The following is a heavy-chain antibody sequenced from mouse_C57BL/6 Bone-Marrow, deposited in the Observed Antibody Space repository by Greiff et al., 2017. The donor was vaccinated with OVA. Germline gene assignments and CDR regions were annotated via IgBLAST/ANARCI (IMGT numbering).Heavy chain of an antibody. CDR3: TRGGGLRRYFDV. J-gene: IGHJ1*03. CDR1: GFTFSSYA. Sequence: EVKVVESGEGLVKPGGSLKLSCAASGFTFSSYAMSWVRQTPEKRLEWVAYISSGGDYIYYADTVKGRFTISRDNARNTLYLQMSSLKSEDTAMYYCTRGGGLRRYFDVWGTGTTVTVSS. V-gene: IGHV5-9-1*02. D-gene: IGHD2-4*01. CDR2: ISSGGDYI.